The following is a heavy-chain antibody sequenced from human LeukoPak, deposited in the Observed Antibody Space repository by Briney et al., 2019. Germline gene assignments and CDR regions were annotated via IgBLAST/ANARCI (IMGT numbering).Heavy chain of an antibody. V-gene: IGHV4-59*01. J-gene: IGHJ5*02. CDR2: IYYSGST. D-gene: IGHD1-26*01. CDR3: ARGLGATVGWFDP. CDR1: GGSISSYY. Sequence: SETLSLTCTVSGGSISSYYWSWIRQPPGKGLEWIGHIYYSGSTNYNPSLKSRVTISVDTSKNQFSLKLSSVTAADTAVYYCARGLGATVGWFDPWGQGTLVTVSS.